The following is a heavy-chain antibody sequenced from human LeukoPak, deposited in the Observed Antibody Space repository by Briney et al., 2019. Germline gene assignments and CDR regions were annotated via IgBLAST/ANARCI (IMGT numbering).Heavy chain of an antibody. D-gene: IGHD5-18*01. V-gene: IGHV3-9*01. CDR3: AKGNTAMVNSNYFDY. Sequence: GRSLRLSCAASGFTFDDYAMHWVRQAPGKGLEWVSGISWNSGSIGYADSVKGRFTISRDNAKNSLYLQMNSLRAEDTALYHCAKGNTAMVNSNYFDYWGQGTLVTVSS. CDR2: ISWNSGSI. J-gene: IGHJ4*02. CDR1: GFTFDDYA.